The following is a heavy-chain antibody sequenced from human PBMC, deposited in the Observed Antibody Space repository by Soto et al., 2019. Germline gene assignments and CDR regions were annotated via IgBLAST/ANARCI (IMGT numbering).Heavy chain of an antibody. Sequence: GASVKVSCKASGYTFTSYGISWVRQAPGQGLEWMGWISAYNGNTNYAQKLQGRVTMTTDTSTSTAYMELRSLRSDDTAVYYCARDTKDIVVVVAATRDAFDIWGQGTMVTVSS. D-gene: IGHD2-15*01. CDR1: GYTFTSYG. V-gene: IGHV1-18*01. CDR3: ARDTKDIVVVVAATRDAFDI. J-gene: IGHJ3*02. CDR2: ISAYNGNT.